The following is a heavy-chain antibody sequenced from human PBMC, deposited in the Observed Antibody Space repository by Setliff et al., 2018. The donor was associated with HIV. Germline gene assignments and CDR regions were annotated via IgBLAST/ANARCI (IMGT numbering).Heavy chain of an antibody. Sequence: ASVKVSCKASGYTFNNYFLHWVRQAPGQGLEWMGRFHPYSGHTNYAQNFQGRVTMTMDASITTAYMELSSLRSDDTAMYYCATDPGYSSTWYSESFQHWGQGTVVTVSS. CDR2: FHPYSGHT. CDR1: GYTFNNYF. J-gene: IGHJ1*01. CDR3: ATDPGYSSTWYSESFQH. V-gene: IGHV1-2*06. D-gene: IGHD6-13*01.